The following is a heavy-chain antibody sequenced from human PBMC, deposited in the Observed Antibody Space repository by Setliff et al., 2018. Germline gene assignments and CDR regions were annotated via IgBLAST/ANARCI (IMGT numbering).Heavy chain of an antibody. CDR1: GYTFTGYY. Sequence: ASVKVSCKASGYTFTGYYMHWVRQAPGQGLEWVGWINPNSGGTNYAQKFQGRVTMTRDTSISTAYMELSRLRSDDTAVYYCARTGHCGGDCYGFDYWGQGTLVTAPQ. D-gene: IGHD2-21*02. CDR2: INPNSGGT. V-gene: IGHV1-2*02. CDR3: ARTGHCGGDCYGFDY. J-gene: IGHJ4*02.